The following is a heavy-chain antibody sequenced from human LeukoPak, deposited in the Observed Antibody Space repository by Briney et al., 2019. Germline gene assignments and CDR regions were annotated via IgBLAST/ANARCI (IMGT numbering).Heavy chain of an antibody. CDR3: ARDLGYYFDY. D-gene: IGHD3-10*01. Sequence: KLQARVNMTTDTSTSTAYMELRSLRSDDTAVYYCARDLGYYFDYWGQGTLVTVSS. J-gene: IGHJ4*02. V-gene: IGHV1-18*01.